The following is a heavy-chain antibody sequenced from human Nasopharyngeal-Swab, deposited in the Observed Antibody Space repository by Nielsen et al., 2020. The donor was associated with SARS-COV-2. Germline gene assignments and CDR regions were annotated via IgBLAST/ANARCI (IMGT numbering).Heavy chain of an antibody. J-gene: IGHJ4*02. CDR1: GYTLTELS. D-gene: IGHD1-26*01. Sequence: ASVKVSCKVSGYTLTELSMHWVRQAPGKGLEWMGGFDPEDGETIYAQKFQGRVTMTEDISTDTAYMELSSLRSEDTAVYYCATIYAIVGASGSFDYWGQGTLVTVSS. CDR2: FDPEDGET. CDR3: ATIYAIVGASGSFDY. V-gene: IGHV1-24*01.